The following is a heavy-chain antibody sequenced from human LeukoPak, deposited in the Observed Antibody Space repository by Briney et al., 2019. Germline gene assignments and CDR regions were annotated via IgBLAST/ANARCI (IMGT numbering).Heavy chain of an antibody. D-gene: IGHD3-22*01. CDR2: INPNSGGT. CDR3: ARDYYDRGSSGY. J-gene: IGHJ4*02. V-gene: IGHV1-2*02. CDR1: GYTFTGYY. Sequence: GASVKVSCKASGYTFTGYYMHWVRQAPGQGLEWMGWINPNSGGTNYAQEFQGRVTMTRDTSISTAYVELSRLRSDDTAVYYYARDYYDRGSSGYWGQGTLVTVSS.